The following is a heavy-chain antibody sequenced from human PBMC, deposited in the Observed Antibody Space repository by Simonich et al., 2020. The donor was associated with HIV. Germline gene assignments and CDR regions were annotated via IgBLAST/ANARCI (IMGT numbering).Heavy chain of an antibody. CDR1: GGSFSGYY. D-gene: IGHD1-26*01. CDR3: ARGAEGATTQSY. CDR2: INHSGST. V-gene: IGHV4-34*01. J-gene: IGHJ4*02. Sequence: QVQPQQWGAGLLKPSETLSLTCAVYGGSFSGYYWSWIRQPPGKGLEWIGEINHSGSTNYNPSLKSRVTISVDTSKNQFSLKLSSVTAADTAVYYCARGAEGATTQSYWGQGTLVTVSS.